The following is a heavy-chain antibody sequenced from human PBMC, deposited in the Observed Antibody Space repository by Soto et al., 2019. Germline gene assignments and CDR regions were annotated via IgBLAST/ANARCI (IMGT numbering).Heavy chain of an antibody. J-gene: IGHJ4*02. D-gene: IGHD5-12*01. CDR1: GFTFSSYA. Sequence: PGGSLRLSXAASGFTFSSYAMSWVRQAPGKGLEWVSAISGSGGSTYYADSVKGRFTISRDNSKNTLYLQMNSLRAEDTAVYYCAKANSGYDTSFDYWGQGTLVTVSS. CDR3: AKANSGYDTSFDY. V-gene: IGHV3-23*01. CDR2: ISGSGGST.